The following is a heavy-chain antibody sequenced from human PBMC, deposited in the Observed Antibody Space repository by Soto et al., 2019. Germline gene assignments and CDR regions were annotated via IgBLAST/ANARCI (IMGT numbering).Heavy chain of an antibody. CDR3: ARDVWETTSRYYGFDV. CDR1: GFTFSSYA. V-gene: IGHV3-23*01. CDR2: ITGSGDTT. D-gene: IGHD1-26*01. J-gene: IGHJ6*02. Sequence: EAQLLESGGDLLQPGGSLRLSCAASGFTFSSYAMSWVRLAPGKGLAWVSGITGSGDTTYYTDSVKGRFTISRDNSKNSLYLQMDSVRAEDTAVYYCARDVWETTSRYYGFDVWGLGTTVSVSS.